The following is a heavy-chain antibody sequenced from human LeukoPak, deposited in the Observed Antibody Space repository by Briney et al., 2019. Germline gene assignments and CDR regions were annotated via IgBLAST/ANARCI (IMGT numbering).Heavy chain of an antibody. Sequence: GRSLRLSCAASGFTFDDYAMNWVRQAPGKGLEWVSGISWTSGSMGYADSVKGRFTISRDNAKNSLYLQMNSLRAEDTAVYYCARATYYYDSSGYRAPYYFDYWGQGTLVTVSS. CDR1: GFTFDDYA. J-gene: IGHJ4*02. V-gene: IGHV3-9*01. CDR3: ARATYYYDSSGYRAPYYFDY. CDR2: ISWTSGSM. D-gene: IGHD3-22*01.